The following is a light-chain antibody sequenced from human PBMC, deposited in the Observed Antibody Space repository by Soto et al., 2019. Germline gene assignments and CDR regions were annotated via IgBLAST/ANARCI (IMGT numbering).Light chain of an antibody. CDR1: QSLLHSNGYNY. Sequence: IVMTQSPLSLPVTPGEPASISCRSSQSLLHSNGYNYLDWYLQKPGQSPQLLIYLGSNRASGVPDRCSGSGSGTDFTLRISRVEAEDVGVYYCMQALQTPPTFGQGTKVEIK. CDR2: LGS. J-gene: IGKJ1*01. CDR3: MQALQTPPT. V-gene: IGKV2-28*01.